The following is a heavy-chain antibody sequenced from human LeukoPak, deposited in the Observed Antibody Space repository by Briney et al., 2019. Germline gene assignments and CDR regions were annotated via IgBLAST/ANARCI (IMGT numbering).Heavy chain of an antibody. J-gene: IGHJ5*02. CDR2: INPNSGGT. CDR3: ARLIFGELSNNWFDP. V-gene: IGHV1-2*02. Sequence: GASVKVSCKASGYTFTGYYMHWVRQAPGQGLEWMGWINPNSGGTNYAQKFQGRVTMTRDTSIGTAYMELSRLRSDDTAVYYCARLIFGELSNNWFDPWGQGTLVTVSS. D-gene: IGHD3-10*02. CDR1: GYTFTGYY.